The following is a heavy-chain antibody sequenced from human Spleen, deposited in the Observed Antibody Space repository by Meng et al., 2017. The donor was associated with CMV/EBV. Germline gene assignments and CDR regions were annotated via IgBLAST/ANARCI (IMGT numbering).Heavy chain of an antibody. D-gene: IGHD2-2*01. J-gene: IGHJ4*02. V-gene: IGHV4-59*05. CDR1: GGSISSYY. Sequence: SETLSLTCTVSGGSISSYYWSWIRQPPGKGLEWIGSIHYSGNTYYNVSLKSRISISVDTSKNQFSLKVRSVTATDTAVYYCARVVVVPAAIRDKNDYWGQGKLVTVSS. CDR2: IHYSGNT. CDR3: ARVVVVPAAIRDKNDY.